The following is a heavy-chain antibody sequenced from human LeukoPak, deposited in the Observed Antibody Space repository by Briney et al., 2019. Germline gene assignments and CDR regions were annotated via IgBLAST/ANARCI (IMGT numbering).Heavy chain of an antibody. J-gene: IGHJ6*03. V-gene: IGHV4-59*01. CDR2: IYYSGST. Sequence: SETLSLTCTVSGGSISSYYWSWIRQPAGKGLEWIGYIYYSGSTNYNPSLKSRVTISVDTSKNQFSLKLSPVTAADTAVYYCARERKAAAAVYYYMDVWGKGTTVTISS. CDR1: GGSISSYY. D-gene: IGHD6-13*01. CDR3: ARERKAAAAVYYYMDV.